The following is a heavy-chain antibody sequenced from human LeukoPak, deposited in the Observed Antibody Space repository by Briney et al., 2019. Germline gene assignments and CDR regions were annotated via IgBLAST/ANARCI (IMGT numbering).Heavy chain of an antibody. CDR3: ARVWGVRSSGWYRKDV. D-gene: IGHD6-19*01. CDR2: IYYSGST. V-gene: IGHV4-59*01. J-gene: IGHJ6*04. Sequence: SETLSLTCTVSGGSISSYDWSWIRQPPGKGLEWIGYIYYSGSTNYNTSLKSRVTISVDTSKNQFSLKLASVTAADTAVYYCARVWGVRSSGWYRKDVWGKGTTVTVSS. CDR1: GGSISSYD.